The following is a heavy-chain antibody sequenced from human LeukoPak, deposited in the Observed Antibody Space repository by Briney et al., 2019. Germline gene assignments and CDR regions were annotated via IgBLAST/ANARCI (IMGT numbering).Heavy chain of an antibody. CDR3: ARGGHIVVVTSGVLAEYFQH. CDR2: ISYDGTKE. Sequence: GGSLRLSCAASGFSLSSYAMHWVRQAPGKGVEWVAIISYDGTKEYYGDSVKGRFTISRDNSKNTVYLQMNSLRAEDTAVYYCARGGHIVVVTSGVLAEYFQHWGQGTLVTVSS. D-gene: IGHD2-21*02. CDR1: GFSLSSYA. J-gene: IGHJ1*01. V-gene: IGHV3-30-3*01.